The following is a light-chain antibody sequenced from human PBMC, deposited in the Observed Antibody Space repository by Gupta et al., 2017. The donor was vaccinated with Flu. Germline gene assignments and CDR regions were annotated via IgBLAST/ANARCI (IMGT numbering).Light chain of an antibody. V-gene: IGLV2-14*01. CDR2: EVS. CDR3: SSYTSSSTSPYV. CDR1: SSDVGGYNY. Sequence: QSALTQPASVSGSPGQSITISCTGTSSDVGGYNYVSWYQQHPGKAPKLMIYEVSNRPSGVSNRFSGSKPGNTASLTISGLQAEDEADYYCSSYTSSSTSPYVFGTGTKVTVL. J-gene: IGLJ1*01.